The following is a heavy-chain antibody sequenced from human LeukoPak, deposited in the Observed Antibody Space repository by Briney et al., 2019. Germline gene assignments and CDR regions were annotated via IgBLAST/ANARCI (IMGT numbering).Heavy chain of an antibody. CDR2: ISSSSSYI. Sequence: PGGSLRLSCAASGFTFSSYSMNWVRQAPGKGVEWASFISSSSSYIYYADSVKGRFTISRDNAKNSLYLQMNSLRAEDTAVYYCARNYVTFGTGSDYWGQGTLVTVSS. J-gene: IGHJ4*02. CDR3: ARNYVTFGTGSDY. D-gene: IGHD3/OR15-3a*01. V-gene: IGHV3-21*01. CDR1: GFTFSSYS.